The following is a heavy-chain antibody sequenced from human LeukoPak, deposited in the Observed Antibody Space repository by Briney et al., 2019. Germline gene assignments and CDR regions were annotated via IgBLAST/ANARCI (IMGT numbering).Heavy chain of an antibody. V-gene: IGHV4-59*01. J-gene: IGHJ6*02. D-gene: IGHD3-10*01. CDR3: ARDYGRSGSYGMDV. Sequence: SETLSLTCTVSGGSISSYYWSWIRQPPGKGLEWIGYIYYSGSTNYNPSLKSRVTISVDTSKNQFSLKLSSVTAADTAVYYCARDYGRSGSYGMDVWGQGTTVTVSS. CDR2: IYYSGST. CDR1: GGSISSYY.